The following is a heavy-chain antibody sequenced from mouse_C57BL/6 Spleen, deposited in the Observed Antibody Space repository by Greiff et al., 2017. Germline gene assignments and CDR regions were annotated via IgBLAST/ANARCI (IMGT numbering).Heavy chain of an antibody. D-gene: IGHD2-4*01. Sequence: EVKLQESGGDLVKPGGSLKLSCAASGFTFSSYGMSWVRQTPDKRLEWVATISSGGSYTYYPDSVKGRFTISRDNAKNTLYLQMSSLKSEDTAMYYCARPSTMSGRAWFAYWGQGTLVTVSA. CDR2: ISSGGSYT. CDR3: ARPSTMSGRAWFAY. CDR1: GFTFSSYG. J-gene: IGHJ3*01. V-gene: IGHV5-6*01.